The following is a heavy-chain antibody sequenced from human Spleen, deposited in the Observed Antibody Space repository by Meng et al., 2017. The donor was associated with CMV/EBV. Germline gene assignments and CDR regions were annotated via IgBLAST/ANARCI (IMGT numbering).Heavy chain of an antibody. V-gene: IGHV3-30*04. Sequence: GESLKISCAASGFSFSNYAMHWVRQAPGKGLEWVAVMSYDGTDKYYADSVKGRFTISRDNSENTLYLQMNSLRVEDTAVYYCARGDDNFWSGYYLDYWGQGTLVTVSS. CDR1: GFSFSNYA. CDR2: MSYDGTDK. J-gene: IGHJ4*02. CDR3: ARGDDNFWSGYYLDY. D-gene: IGHD3-3*01.